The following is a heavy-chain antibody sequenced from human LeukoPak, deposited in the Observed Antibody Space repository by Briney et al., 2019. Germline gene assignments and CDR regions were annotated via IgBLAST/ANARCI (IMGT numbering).Heavy chain of an antibody. J-gene: IGHJ4*02. V-gene: IGHV3-23*01. CDR3: VRDSPGYGAYDFD. Sequence: GGSLRLSCAASGFTFSSYAMSWVRQAPGKGLEWVSAISGSGGSTYYADSVKGRFTISRDNAKNSLYLQMNNLSAEDTAVYYCVRDSPGYGAYDFDWGQGTLVTVSS. CDR1: GFTFSSYA. D-gene: IGHD5-12*01. CDR2: ISGSGGST.